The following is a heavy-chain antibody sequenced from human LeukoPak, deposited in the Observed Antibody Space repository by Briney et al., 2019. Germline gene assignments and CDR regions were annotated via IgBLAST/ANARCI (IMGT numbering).Heavy chain of an antibody. J-gene: IGHJ6*02. Sequence: GGSLRLSCAASGCTFSSYGMHWDRQAPGKGLEWVAVIWYDGSNKYYADSVKGRFTISRDNSKDTLYLQMNSLRAEDTAVYYCARDMGHCTNGVCPYYYYGMDVWGQGTTVTVSS. CDR1: GCTFSSYG. CDR2: IWYDGSNK. V-gene: IGHV3-33*01. CDR3: ARDMGHCTNGVCPYYYYGMDV. D-gene: IGHD2-8*01.